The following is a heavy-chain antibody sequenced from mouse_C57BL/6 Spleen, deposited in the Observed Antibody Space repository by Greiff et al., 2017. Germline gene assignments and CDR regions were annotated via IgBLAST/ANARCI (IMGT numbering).Heavy chain of an antibody. CDR2: IYPGDGDT. CDR3: ARSRNDYGSSYDYFDY. V-gene: IGHV1-82*01. D-gene: IGHD1-1*01. CDR1: GYAFSSSW. J-gene: IGHJ2*01. Sequence: QVQLKQSGPELVKPGASVKISCKASGYAFSSSWMNWVKQRPGKGLEWIGRIYPGDGDTNYNGEFKGKATLTADTSSSTAYMHLSSLTSEDSAVYFCARSRNDYGSSYDYFDYWGQGTTLTVSS.